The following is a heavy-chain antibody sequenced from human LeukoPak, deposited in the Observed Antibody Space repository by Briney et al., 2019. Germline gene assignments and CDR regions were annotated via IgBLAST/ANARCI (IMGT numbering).Heavy chain of an antibody. J-gene: IGHJ3*02. V-gene: IGHV3-53*01. D-gene: IGHD3-22*01. CDR2: IYSGGST. CDR1: GFTVSSNY. Sequence: GGSLRLSCAASGFTVSSNYMSWVRQAPGKGLEWVSVIYSGGSTYYADSVKGRFTISRDNSKNTLYLQMNSLRAEDTAVYYCARDPGISSGPPLGAFDIWGQGTMVTVSS. CDR3: ARDPGISSGPPLGAFDI.